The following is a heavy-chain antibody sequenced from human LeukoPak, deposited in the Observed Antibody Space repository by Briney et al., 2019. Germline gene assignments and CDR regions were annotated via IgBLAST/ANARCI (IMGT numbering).Heavy chain of an antibody. V-gene: IGHV1-69*13. J-gene: IGHJ2*01. CDR2: IIPIFGTA. Sequence: EASVKVSCKASGGTFSSYAISRVRQAPGQGLEWMGGIIPIFGTANYAQKFQGRVTITADESTSTAYMELSSLRSEDTAVYYCARDSRIAAADRYWYFDLWGRGTLVTVSS. CDR3: ARDSRIAAADRYWYFDL. D-gene: IGHD6-13*01. CDR1: GGTFSSYA.